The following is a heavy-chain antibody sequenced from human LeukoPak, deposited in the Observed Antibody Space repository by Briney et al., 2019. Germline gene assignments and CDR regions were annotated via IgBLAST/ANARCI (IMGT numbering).Heavy chain of an antibody. D-gene: IGHD5/OR15-5a*01. CDR3: ARYSVMYSLDY. CDR2: THSAEST. V-gene: IGHV3-23*01. CDR1: GFTFSSYA. Sequence: GGSLRLSCAASGFTFSSYAMSWVRQAPGKGLEWVSNTHSAESTYYADSVKGRFTISRDKSKNILFLQMNSLRADDTAVYYCARYSVMYSLDYWGQGALVTVSS. J-gene: IGHJ4*02.